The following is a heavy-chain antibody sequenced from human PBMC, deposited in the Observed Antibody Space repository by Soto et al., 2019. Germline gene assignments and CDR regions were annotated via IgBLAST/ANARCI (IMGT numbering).Heavy chain of an antibody. Sequence: QVQLVESGGGAVQPGRSLRLSCAASGFTFSNNGIHWVRQAPGKGLEWVAVISSDGLNKYYADSVKGRFTISRDNSKNTLFLQMNSLRVEDKAVYYCAMDLYGGSSRFDYWGQGTLVTVSS. V-gene: IGHV3-30*03. CDR2: ISSDGLNK. J-gene: IGHJ4*02. D-gene: IGHD2-15*01. CDR1: GFTFSNNG. CDR3: AMDLYGGSSRFDY.